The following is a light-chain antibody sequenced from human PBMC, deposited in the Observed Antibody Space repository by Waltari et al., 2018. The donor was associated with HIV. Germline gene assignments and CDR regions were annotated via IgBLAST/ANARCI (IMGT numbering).Light chain of an antibody. J-gene: IGLJ2*01. CDR3: QSYDGTLSGVV. CDR1: SSTIGAGYD. Sequence: QSVLTQPPSVSGAPGQRVTISCTGSSSTIGAGYDVHWYQHLPGTAPTLRSYRNTNRPSGVPDRFSGSKSGTSASLAITGLQPEDEAHYYCQSYDGTLSGVVFGGGTKLTVL. CDR2: RNT. V-gene: IGLV1-40*01.